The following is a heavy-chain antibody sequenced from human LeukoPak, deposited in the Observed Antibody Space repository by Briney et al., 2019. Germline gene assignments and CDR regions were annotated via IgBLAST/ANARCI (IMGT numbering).Heavy chain of an antibody. J-gene: IGHJ5*02. D-gene: IGHD3-16*01. CDR3: AKDRGYFEYVWGSYNS. V-gene: IGHV3-23*01. CDR1: GFTFSTYA. Sequence: PGGSLRLSCAASGFTFSTYAMSWVRQAPGKGLEWVSAISGSGGSTYYADSVKGRFTISRDNSKNTLYMQMKTLRADDTAVYYCAKDRGYFEYVWGSYNSWGQGTLVTVSS. CDR2: ISGSGGST.